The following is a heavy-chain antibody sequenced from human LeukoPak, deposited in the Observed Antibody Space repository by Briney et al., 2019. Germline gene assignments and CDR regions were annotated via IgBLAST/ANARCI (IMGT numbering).Heavy chain of an antibody. Sequence: ASVKVSCKASGYTFTSYGISWVRQAPGQGLEWMGWISAYNGNTNYAQKLQGRVTMTTDTSTSTAYMELRSLRSDDTAVYYCVRLSGGVETWFYGPGSYNYYMDVWGKGTTVTVSS. D-gene: IGHD3-10*01. CDR2: ISAYNGNT. V-gene: IGHV1-18*01. J-gene: IGHJ6*03. CDR3: VRLSGGVETWFYGPGSYNYYMDV. CDR1: GYTFTSYG.